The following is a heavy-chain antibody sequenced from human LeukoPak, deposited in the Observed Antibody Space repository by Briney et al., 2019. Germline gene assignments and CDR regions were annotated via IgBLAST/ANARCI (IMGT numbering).Heavy chain of an antibody. Sequence: GESLKISCKGSGYSFTSYWIGWVRQMPGKGLEWMGFIYPGDSDTRYSPSFQGQVTISADKSISTAYLQWSSLKASDTAMYYCARPGIVGATTYPFDYWGQGTLVTVSS. J-gene: IGHJ4*02. D-gene: IGHD1-26*01. CDR3: ARPGIVGATTYPFDY. CDR2: IYPGDSDT. V-gene: IGHV5-51*01. CDR1: GYSFTSYW.